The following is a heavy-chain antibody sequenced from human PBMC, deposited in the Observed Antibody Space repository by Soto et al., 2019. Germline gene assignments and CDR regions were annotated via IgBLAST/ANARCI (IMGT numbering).Heavy chain of an antibody. J-gene: IGHJ4*02. D-gene: IGHD2-15*01. CDR1: GYSFTGYS. CDR3: ARAYCTDSGCSPFFHY. CDR2: IYGNSGGT. V-gene: IGHV1-2*02. Sequence: GASVKVSCKASGYSFTGYSMHWVRQAPGQGLEWMGWIYGNSGGTKYAQKFQGRVTMTRDTSIITAYMGLSRLTSEATAVYYCARAYCTDSGCSPFFHYWGQGTLVTVSS.